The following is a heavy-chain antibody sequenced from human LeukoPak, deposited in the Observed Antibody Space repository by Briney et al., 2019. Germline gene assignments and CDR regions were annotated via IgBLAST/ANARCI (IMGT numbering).Heavy chain of an antibody. D-gene: IGHD5-24*01. CDR1: GYSFTSYW. Sequence: GESLKISCKGSGYSFTSYWIGWVRQMPGKGLEWMGIIYPGDSETRYSPSFQGQVTISAHKSISTAYLQWSSLQASHTAMYYCARREATMGAFDIWGQGTMVTVSS. CDR3: ARREATMGAFDI. CDR2: IYPGDSET. J-gene: IGHJ3*02. V-gene: IGHV5-51*01.